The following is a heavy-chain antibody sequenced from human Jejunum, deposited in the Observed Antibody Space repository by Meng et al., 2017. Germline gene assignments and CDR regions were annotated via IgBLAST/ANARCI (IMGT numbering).Heavy chain of an antibody. CDR2: ISWRSGYI. J-gene: IGHJ4*02. CDR1: GFTFGDFA. Sequence: SLKISCAASGFTFGDFAMHWVRQAPGKGLEWVSGISWRSGYISYADSVKGRFTISRDHAKNSLYLQMSSLRAEDTAVYYCVKVRTVGYVSLHDSWGQGTLVTVSS. CDR3: VKVRTVGYVSLHDS. V-gene: IGHV3-9*01. D-gene: IGHD3-16*01.